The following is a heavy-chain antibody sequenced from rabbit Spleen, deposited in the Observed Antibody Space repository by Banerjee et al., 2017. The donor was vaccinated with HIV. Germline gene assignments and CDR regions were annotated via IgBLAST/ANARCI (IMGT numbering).Heavy chain of an antibody. CDR2: IGAGVSSTT. CDR1: GFSFSSSYW. J-gene: IGHJ6*01. D-gene: IGHD8-1*01. Sequence: QSLEESGGDLVKPGASLTLTCTASGFSFSSSYWICWVRQAPGKGPEWIACIGAGVSSTTYYATWAKGRFTISKTSSTTVTLQMTSLTAADTATYFCARDSGTSFSSYGMDLWGPGTLVTVS. CDR3: ARDSGTSFSSYGMDL. V-gene: IGHV1S40*01.